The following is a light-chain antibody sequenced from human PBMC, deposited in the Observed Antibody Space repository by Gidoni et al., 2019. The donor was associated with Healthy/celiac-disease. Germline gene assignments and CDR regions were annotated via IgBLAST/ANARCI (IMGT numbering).Light chain of an antibody. CDR3: QQRSNWPPGIT. V-gene: IGKV3-11*01. Sequence: LPQSPATLSLSPGARATLSCRASQSVSSYLALYQQKPGQAPRLLIYAASNRATGIPARFSGSGSGTDFTLTLSSLEPEDFAVYYCQQRSNWPPGITFGGGTKVEIK. J-gene: IGKJ4*01. CDR2: AAS. CDR1: QSVSSY.